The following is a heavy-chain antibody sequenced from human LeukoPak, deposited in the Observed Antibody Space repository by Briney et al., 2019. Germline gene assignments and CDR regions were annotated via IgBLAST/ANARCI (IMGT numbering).Heavy chain of an antibody. J-gene: IGHJ4*02. Sequence: PGGSLRLSCAASGFTFSSYWTHWVRQAPGKGLVWVSRINTDGSSTSYADSVKGRFTISRDNAKNTLYLQMNSLRAEDTAVYYCAREAIFGVVIIDYWGQGTLVTVSS. D-gene: IGHD3-3*01. CDR2: INTDGSST. CDR1: GFTFSSYW. V-gene: IGHV3-74*01. CDR3: AREAIFGVVIIDY.